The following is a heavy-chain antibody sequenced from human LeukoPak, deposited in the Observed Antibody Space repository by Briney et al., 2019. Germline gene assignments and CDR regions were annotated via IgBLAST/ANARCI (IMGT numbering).Heavy chain of an antibody. V-gene: IGHV3-23*01. Sequence: GGSLRLSCAASGFTFSSYAMSWVRQAPGKGLEWVSAISGGGFSTYYADSVKGRFTISRDNSKNTLFLQMNSLRAVDTAIYYCGKGGKVGAPSYYYFGMDVWGQGTTVTVSS. CDR3: GKGGKVGAPSYYYFGMDV. J-gene: IGHJ6*02. CDR2: ISGGGFST. D-gene: IGHD1-26*01. CDR1: GFTFSSYA.